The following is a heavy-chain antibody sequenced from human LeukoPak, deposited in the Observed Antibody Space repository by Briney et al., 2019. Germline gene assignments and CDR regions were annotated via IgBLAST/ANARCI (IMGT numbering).Heavy chain of an antibody. Sequence: GASVKVSCEASVYTFTIYYMHCVRHAPGQGLEWRGIINPSGGSTIYEQNFQGRVTMTRDTSTSTVYMELSSLRSEDTAVYYCARGPPIRGYRYGYDTGYYYSYSMDVWGKGTTVTISS. D-gene: IGHD5-18*01. CDR1: VYTFTIYY. J-gene: IGHJ6*03. V-gene: IGHV1-46*01. CDR3: ARGPPIRGYRYGYDTGYYYSYSMDV. CDR2: INPSGGST.